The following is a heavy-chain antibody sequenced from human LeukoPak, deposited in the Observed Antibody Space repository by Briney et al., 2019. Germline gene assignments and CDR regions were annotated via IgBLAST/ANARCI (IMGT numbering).Heavy chain of an antibody. J-gene: IGHJ4*02. CDR2: IKEDGREK. CDR1: GFTFSSFW. V-gene: IGHV3-7*01. D-gene: IGHD2-15*01. Sequence: PGGSLRLSCAASGFTFSSFWMSWIRQAPGKGLEWVANIKEDGREKYYVDSVKGRFTISRDNSKNTLYLQMNSLRAEDTAVYHCAKDRHVVVVAATLPPYYFDYWGQGTLVTVSS. CDR3: AKDRHVVVVAATLPPYYFDY.